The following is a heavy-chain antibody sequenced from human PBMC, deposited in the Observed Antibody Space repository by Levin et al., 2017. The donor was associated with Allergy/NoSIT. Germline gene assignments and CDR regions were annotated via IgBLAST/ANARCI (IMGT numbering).Heavy chain of an antibody. Sequence: GGSLRLSCAASGFTFSNYAMSWVRQAPGKGLEWVAAISGSSSSKYYADSVKGRFTISRDNSKNTLYLQMNSLTAEDTALYYCAKSFFGVSRGYRIDYWGQGTLVTVSS. J-gene: IGHJ4*02. CDR2: ISGSSSSK. D-gene: IGHD3-22*01. CDR3: AKSFFGVSRGYRIDY. CDR1: GFTFSNYA. V-gene: IGHV3-23*01.